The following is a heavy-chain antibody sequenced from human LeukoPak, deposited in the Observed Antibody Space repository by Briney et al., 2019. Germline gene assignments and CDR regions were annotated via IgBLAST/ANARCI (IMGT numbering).Heavy chain of an antibody. D-gene: IGHD3-22*01. CDR3: ARRSGSYYDSSGYSAY. V-gene: IGHV5-51*01. CDR2: IYPGDSDT. J-gene: IGHJ4*02. Sequence: GESLKISCKGSGYSFTSYWIGWVRQTPGKGLEWMGIIYPGDSDTRYSPSFQGQVTISADKSISTAYLQWSSLKASDTAMYYCARRSGSYYDSSGYSAYWGQGTLVTVSS. CDR1: GYSFTSYW.